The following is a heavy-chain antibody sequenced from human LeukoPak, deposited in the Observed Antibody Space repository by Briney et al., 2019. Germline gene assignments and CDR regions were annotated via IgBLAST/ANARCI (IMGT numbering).Heavy chain of an antibody. CDR3: ARHSSSGSPVDY. D-gene: IGHD3-22*01. J-gene: IGHJ4*02. CDR2: IYYSGNT. CDR1: GDSISSYY. Sequence: PSESLSLTCTVSGDSISSYYWSWIRQPPGKGLEWIGYIYYSGNTNYNPSLKSRVTISVDTSKSQFSLKLSSVTAADTAVSYCARHSSSGSPVDYWGQGTLVTVSS. V-gene: IGHV4-59*08.